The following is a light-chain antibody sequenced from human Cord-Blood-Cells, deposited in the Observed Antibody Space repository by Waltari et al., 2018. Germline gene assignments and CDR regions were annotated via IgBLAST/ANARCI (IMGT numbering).Light chain of an antibody. CDR3: QQYYSTPYT. Sequence: DIVMTQSPDSLAVSLGERATIYCKSSQSVLYSSNNKNYLAWYQQKPGQPPKLLIYWASTQESGVPDRFSGSGSGTDFTLTISSLQAEDVAFYYCQQYYSTPYTFGQGTKLEIK. V-gene: IGKV4-1*01. CDR2: WAS. CDR1: QSVLYSSNNKNY. J-gene: IGKJ2*01.